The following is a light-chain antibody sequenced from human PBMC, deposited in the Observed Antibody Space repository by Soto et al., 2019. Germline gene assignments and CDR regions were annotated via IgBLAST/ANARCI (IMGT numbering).Light chain of an antibody. CDR3: QHYSNSPQVT. J-gene: IGKJ4*01. V-gene: IGKV3-20*01. Sequence: EAVLTQSPGTLSLSPGDRATLSCRASERVRSDFLAWYQQRPGQAPRLLIYGASNRATGTPDRISGSGSGTDFTLTITRLEPEDFAVYYCQHYSNSPQVTFGGGTKVEIK. CDR1: ERVRSDF. CDR2: GAS.